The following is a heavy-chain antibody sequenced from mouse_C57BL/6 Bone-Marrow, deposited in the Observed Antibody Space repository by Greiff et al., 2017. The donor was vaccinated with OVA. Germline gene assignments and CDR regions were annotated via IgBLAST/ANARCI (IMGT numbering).Heavy chain of an antibody. CDR2: IDPENGDT. CDR1: GFNIKDDY. V-gene: IGHV14-4*01. J-gene: IGHJ3*01. D-gene: IGHD2-5*01. CDR3: TTRYRNYWFAY. Sequence: EVQLQQSGAELVRPGASVKLSCTASGFNIKDDYMHWVKQRPEQGLEWIGWIDPENGDTEYASKFQGKATITADTSSNTAYLQLSSLTSEDTAVYYCTTRYRNYWFAYWGQGTLVTVSA.